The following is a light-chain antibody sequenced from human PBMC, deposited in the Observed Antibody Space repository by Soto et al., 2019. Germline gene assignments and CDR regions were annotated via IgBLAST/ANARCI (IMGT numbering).Light chain of an antibody. CDR3: QHYNSYSEA. V-gene: IGKV1-5*03. J-gene: IGKJ1*01. Sequence: IQMTQSPSTLSGSVGDRVTISCRASQTISSWLAWYQQKPGKAPKLLIYKASTLKSGVPSRFSGSGSGTEFTLTISSLQPDDFATYYCQHYNSYSEAFGQVTKVEIK. CDR2: KAS. CDR1: QTISSW.